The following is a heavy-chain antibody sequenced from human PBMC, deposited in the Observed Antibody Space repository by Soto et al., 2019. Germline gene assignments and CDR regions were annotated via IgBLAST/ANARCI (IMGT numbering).Heavy chain of an antibody. CDR2: IIPLFGTT. CDR1: GGTFSNYA. Sequence: QVQLVQSGAEVKKPGSSVTVSCRASGGTFSNYAINWVRQAPGQGLEWMAGIIPLFGTTNYAQKFQGRVTITADESTSTAYMELTGLRSEDTAVFYCATSPYSYDTSGCLDYWGQGTLVTVSS. J-gene: IGHJ4*02. D-gene: IGHD3-22*01. V-gene: IGHV1-69*12. CDR3: ATSPYSYDTSGCLDY.